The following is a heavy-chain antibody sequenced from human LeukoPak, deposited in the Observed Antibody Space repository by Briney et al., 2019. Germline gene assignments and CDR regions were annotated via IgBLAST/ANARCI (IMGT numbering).Heavy chain of an antibody. J-gene: IGHJ6*03. D-gene: IGHD3-10*01. Sequence: GASVKVSCKASGGTFSSYAISWVRQAPGQGLEWMGGIIPIFGTANYAQKFQGRVTITADESTSTAYMELSSLRSEDTAVYYCVRGSAYYYGSGSYWDYYYYMDVWGKGTTVTISS. CDR1: GGTFSSYA. V-gene: IGHV1-69*13. CDR2: IIPIFGTA. CDR3: VRGSAYYYGSGSYWDYYYYMDV.